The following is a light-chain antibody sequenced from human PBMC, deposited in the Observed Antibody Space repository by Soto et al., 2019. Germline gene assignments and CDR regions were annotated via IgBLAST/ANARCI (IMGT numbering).Light chain of an antibody. J-gene: IGLJ3*02. V-gene: IGLV2-8*01. Sequence: QSALTQPPSASGSPGQSVTISCTGTSSDVGAYNSVSWYQQHPAKAPRLMIYEVNKRPSGVPDRFSGSKSGNMASLTVSGLQAEDEADYYCNSHGGSNNFWVFGGGTNLTVL. CDR1: SSDVGAYNS. CDR3: NSHGGSNNFWV. CDR2: EVN.